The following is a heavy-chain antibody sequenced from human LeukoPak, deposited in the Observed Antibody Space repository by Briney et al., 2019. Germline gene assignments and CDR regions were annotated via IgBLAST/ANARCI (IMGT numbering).Heavy chain of an antibody. D-gene: IGHD2-2*03. CDR1: GGSINSSSYY. CDR2: IYHSGYT. V-gene: IGHV4-39*07. CDR3: ARSLDGYCSSTSCTMFDY. Sequence: SETLSLACTVSGGSINSSSYYWGWIRQPPGEALEWIGSIYHSGYTYYNPSLKSRVTISVDTSKNQFSLKLSSVTAADTAVYYCARSLDGYCSSTSCTMFDYWGQGTLVTVSS. J-gene: IGHJ4*02.